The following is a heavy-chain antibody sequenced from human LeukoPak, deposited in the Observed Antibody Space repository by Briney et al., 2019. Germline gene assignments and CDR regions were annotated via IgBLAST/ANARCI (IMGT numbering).Heavy chain of an antibody. J-gene: IGHJ4*02. D-gene: IGHD2-2*02. CDR1: GFTFSSYW. CDR2: INTDGTIT. CDR3: ARDGPRYCSSTSCYNDY. V-gene: IGHV3-74*01. Sequence: PGGSLRLSCAASGFTFSSYWIHWVRQVPGKGLVWVSRINTDGTITTYADSVKGRFTISRDNAKNSLYLQMNSLRAEGTAVYYCARDGPRYCSSTSCYNDYWGQGTLVTVSS.